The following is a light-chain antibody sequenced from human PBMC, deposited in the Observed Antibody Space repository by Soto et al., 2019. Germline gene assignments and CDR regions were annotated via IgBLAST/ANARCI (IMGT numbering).Light chain of an antibody. J-gene: IGKJ2*01. V-gene: IGKV1-5*01. CDR2: DAS. Sequence: DIQMTQSPSTLSASVGARVTITCRASQSISSWLAWYQQKPGKAPKLLIYDASSLECGVPLRFSGSGSGTEVTLTIISLQPDDFATHYCQQYNSYSPYTFGQGTKLEIK. CDR3: QQYNSYSPYT. CDR1: QSISSW.